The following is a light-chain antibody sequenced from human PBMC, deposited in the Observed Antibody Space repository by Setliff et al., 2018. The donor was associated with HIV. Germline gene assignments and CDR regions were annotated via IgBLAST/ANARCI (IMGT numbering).Light chain of an antibody. V-gene: IGLV2-14*01. CDR1: SSDVGGYNY. CDR3: SSYTSSTTRV. Sequence: QSALTQPASVSGSPGQSITISCTGTSSDVGGYNYVSWYQHHPGKAPKLMIYEVRNRPSGVSNRFSGSKSGNTVSLTISGLQAEDEADYYCSSYTSSTTRVFGTGTKSPS. CDR2: EVR. J-gene: IGLJ1*01.